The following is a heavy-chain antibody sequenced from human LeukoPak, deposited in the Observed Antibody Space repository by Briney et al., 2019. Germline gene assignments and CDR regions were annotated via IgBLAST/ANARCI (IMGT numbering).Heavy chain of an antibody. CDR1: GYTFTGYY. D-gene: IGHD6-13*01. Sequence: ASVKVSCKASGYTFTGYYMHWVRQAPGQGLEWMGWINPSSGGTNYAQKFQGRVTMTRDTSISTAYMELSSLRSNDTAVYYCARDKGFGIAARDSWLDPWGQGTLVTVSS. V-gene: IGHV1-2*02. J-gene: IGHJ5*02. CDR3: ARDKGFGIAARDSWLDP. CDR2: INPSSGGT.